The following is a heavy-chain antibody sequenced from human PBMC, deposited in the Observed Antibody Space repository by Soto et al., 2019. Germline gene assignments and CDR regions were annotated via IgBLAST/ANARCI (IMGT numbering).Heavy chain of an antibody. J-gene: IGHJ4*02. Sequence: PGGSLRLSSAVPGGIFHGYGMHWVRQAPGKGLEWVAIIRFDGSNEEYADSVKGRFTISRDNSKNTLYLQMNTLGAEDTAVYYCARDGIGGTVFRGYLDYWGRGTVVTV. V-gene: IGHV3-33*01. CDR1: GGIFHGYG. D-gene: IGHD1-7*01. CDR3: ARDGIGGTVFRGYLDY. CDR2: IRFDGSNE.